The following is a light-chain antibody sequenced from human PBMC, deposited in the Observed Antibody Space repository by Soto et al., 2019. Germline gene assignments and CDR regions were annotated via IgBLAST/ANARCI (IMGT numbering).Light chain of an antibody. CDR1: QSISTW. V-gene: IGKV1-5*03. Sequence: DIQMTQSPSILSASVGDRVTITCRASQSISTWLAWYQQKPGKVPKLLISKASSLQSGVPSRFSGSGSGTEFTLTISSLQPDDFAPYYCQQYNSYGTFGQGTKVEIK. CDR2: KAS. CDR3: QQYNSYGT. J-gene: IGKJ1*01.